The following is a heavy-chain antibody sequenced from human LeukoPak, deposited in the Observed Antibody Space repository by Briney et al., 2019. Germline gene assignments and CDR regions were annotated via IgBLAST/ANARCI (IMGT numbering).Heavy chain of an antibody. V-gene: IGHV3-23*01. CDR1: GFTFSSYA. CDR3: AKGVRPGYRSSWYFDY. D-gene: IGHD6-13*01. CDR2: ISGSGGST. Sequence: GGSLRLSCAASGFTFSSYAMSWVRQAPGKGLEWVSAISGSGGSTYYADSVKGRFTISRDNSKNTLYLQMNSLRAEDTAVYYCAKGVRPGYRSSWYFDYWGQGTLVTVSS. J-gene: IGHJ4*02.